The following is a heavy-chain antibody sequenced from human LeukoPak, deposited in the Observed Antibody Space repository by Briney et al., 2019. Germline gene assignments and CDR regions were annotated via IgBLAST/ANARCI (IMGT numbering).Heavy chain of an antibody. CDR3: AKDRYYDSRRAYDY. D-gene: IGHD3-22*01. CDR1: GFTFSSYA. V-gene: IGHV3-23*01. Sequence: SGGSLRLSCAASGFTFSSYAMSWVRQAPGKGPEWVSSLSGGGGDTYYADSVNGRFTISRGNSKKTLYLQMNSLRAEDTAVYYCAKDRYYDSRRAYDYWGQGTLVTVSS. J-gene: IGHJ4*02. CDR2: LSGGGGDT.